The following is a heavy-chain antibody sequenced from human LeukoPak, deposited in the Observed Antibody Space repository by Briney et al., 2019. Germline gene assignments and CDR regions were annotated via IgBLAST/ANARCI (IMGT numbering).Heavy chain of an antibody. J-gene: IGHJ4*02. CDR1: GGTFSSYA. CDR2: IIPMYGTT. D-gene: IGHD3-22*01. V-gene: IGHV1-69*13. Sequence: SVKVSCKASGGTFSSYAISWVRQAPGQGLEWMGGIIPMYGTTNYAQKFQGRATITADESTSTAYMELSSLRSEDTALYYCARDRDDSSGYYYGRVLEYWGQGTLVTVSS. CDR3: ARDRDDSSGYYYGRVLEY.